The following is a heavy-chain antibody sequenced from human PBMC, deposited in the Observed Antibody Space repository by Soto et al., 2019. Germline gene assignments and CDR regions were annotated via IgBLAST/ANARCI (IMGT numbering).Heavy chain of an antibody. CDR3: ARGGGSQYYYYGMDV. J-gene: IGHJ6*02. CDR1: GFTFSSYA. CDR2: ISYDGSNK. D-gene: IGHD3-16*01. Sequence: QVQLVESGGGVVQPGRSLRLSCAASGFTFSSYAMHWVRQAPGKGLEWVAVISYDGSNKYYADSVKGRFTISRDNSKNTLDLQMNSLRAEDTAVYYCARGGGSQYYYYGMDVWGQGTTVTVSS. V-gene: IGHV3-30-3*01.